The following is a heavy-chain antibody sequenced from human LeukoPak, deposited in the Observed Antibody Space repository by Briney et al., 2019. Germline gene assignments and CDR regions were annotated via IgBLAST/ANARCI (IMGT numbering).Heavy chain of an antibody. D-gene: IGHD1-26*01. CDR1: GYTFTGYY. V-gene: IGHV1-2*02. Sequence: KPGASVKVSCKASGYTFTGYYMHWVRQAPGQGLEWMGWINPNSGGTNYAQKFQGRVTMTRDTSISTAYMELSRLRSDDTAVYYCARDWEGLGEYWYFDLWGRGTLVTVSS. CDR2: INPNSGGT. J-gene: IGHJ2*01. CDR3: ARDWEGLGEYWYFDL.